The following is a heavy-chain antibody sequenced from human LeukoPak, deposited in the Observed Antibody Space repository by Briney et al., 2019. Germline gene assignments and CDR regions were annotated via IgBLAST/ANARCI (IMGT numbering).Heavy chain of an antibody. CDR3: ASQLPGGPTGSGMDV. CDR2: INPNSGGT. J-gene: IGHJ6*02. CDR1: GYTFTGYY. V-gene: IGHV1-2*04. Sequence: ASVKVSCKASGYTFTGYYMHWVRQAPGQGLEWMGWINPNSGGTNYAQKFQGWVTMTRDTSISTAYMELSSLRSEDTAVYYCASQLPGGPTGSGMDVWGQGTTVTVSS. D-gene: IGHD7-27*01.